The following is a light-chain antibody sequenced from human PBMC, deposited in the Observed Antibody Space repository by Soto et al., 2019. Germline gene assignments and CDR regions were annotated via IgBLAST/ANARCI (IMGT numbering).Light chain of an antibody. J-gene: IGKJ4*01. CDR2: AAS. CDR3: QQYHAWPLA. V-gene: IGKV3-15*01. CDR1: ESIRNN. Sequence: IVVTQSPATLSLSPGERSTLSCRASESIRNNLAWYQQKPGQAPRLLIYAASTRATTIPARFSGSGSGTDFTLIISRLQSGDVVVYYCQQYHAWPLAFGGGTKAEIK.